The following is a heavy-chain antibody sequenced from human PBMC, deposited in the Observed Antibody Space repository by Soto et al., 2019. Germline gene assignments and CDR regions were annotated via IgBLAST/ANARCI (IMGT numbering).Heavy chain of an antibody. D-gene: IGHD6-6*01. CDR2: INPNGGST. V-gene: IGHV1-46*03. Sequence: QVQLVQPGAEVKKPGASVKFSCKASGYIFTNFYIHWVRQAPGQGLEWIGIINPNGGSTNYAQNCQGRVTKTRDTSTSTVYMDLSRPRSEHTAMYYCTRGLASGDYWGQGTLITVSS. CDR1: GYIFTNFY. J-gene: IGHJ4*02. CDR3: TRGLASGDY.